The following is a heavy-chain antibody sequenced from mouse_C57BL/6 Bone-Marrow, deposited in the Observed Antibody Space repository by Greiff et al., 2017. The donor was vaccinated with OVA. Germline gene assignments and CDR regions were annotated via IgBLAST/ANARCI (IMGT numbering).Heavy chain of an antibody. CDR2: IDPENGDT. Sequence: VQLQQSGAELVRPGASVKLSCTASGFNIKDDYMHWVKQRPEQGLEWIGWIDPENGDTEYASKFQGKATITADTSSNTAYLQLSSLTSEDTAVYYWIGSSSPFDYWGQGTTLTVSS. V-gene: IGHV14-4*01. CDR1: GFNIKDDY. D-gene: IGHD1-1*01. J-gene: IGHJ2*01. CDR3: IGSSSPFDY.